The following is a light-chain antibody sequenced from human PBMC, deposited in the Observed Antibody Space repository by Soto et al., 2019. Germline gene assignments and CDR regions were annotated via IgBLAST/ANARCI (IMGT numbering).Light chain of an antibody. V-gene: IGLV2-8*01. CDR3: SSYAGSNTFV. Sequence: LTQPPSASGSPGQSVTISCSGTSSDVGGYDSVSWYQHHPGKVPKLIIFDVDKWPSGAPDRLSGFKSGNTASLTVSGLRAEDEADYYCSSYAGSNTFVFGTGTKVTVL. CDR1: SSDVGGYDS. J-gene: IGLJ1*01. CDR2: DVD.